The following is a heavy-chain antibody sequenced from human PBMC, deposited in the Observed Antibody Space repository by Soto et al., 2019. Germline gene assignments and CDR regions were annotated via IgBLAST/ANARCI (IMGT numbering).Heavy chain of an antibody. CDR3: ARVALGYDYADV. J-gene: IGHJ6*02. CDR1: GYTLNAFY. CDR2: INPSGDVT. Sequence: ASVKVSCKAFGYTLNAFYMHWVRQAPGQGLEWMGVINPSGDVTSYAQKFQGRVTMTRDTSTSTVYMELSSLRSEDTAVYYCARVALGYDYADVWGQGTTVTVSS. D-gene: IGHD4-17*01. V-gene: IGHV1-46*02.